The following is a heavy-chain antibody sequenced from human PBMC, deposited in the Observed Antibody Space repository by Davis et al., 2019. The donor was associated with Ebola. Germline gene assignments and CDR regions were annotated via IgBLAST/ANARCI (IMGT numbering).Heavy chain of an antibody. D-gene: IGHD3-10*01. Sequence: GGSLRLSCAASGFTFSDYYMSWIRQAPGKGLEWVSYISSSSSYTNYADSVKGRFTISRDNAKNSLYLQMNSLRAEDTAVYYCAREMVRGVISANGMDVWGQGTTVTVSS. CDR2: ISSSSSYT. CDR3: AREMVRGVISANGMDV. CDR1: GFTFSDYY. V-gene: IGHV3-11*06. J-gene: IGHJ6*02.